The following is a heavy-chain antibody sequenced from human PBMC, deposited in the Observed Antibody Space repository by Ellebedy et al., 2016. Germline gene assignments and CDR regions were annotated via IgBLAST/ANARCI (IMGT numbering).Heavy chain of an antibody. V-gene: IGHV3-53*01. Sequence: GESLKISXAASGFSVSSNDMSWVRQAPGKGLEWVSLLYSDGKTYYAESVKGRFTISRDNSKKTLYLQMSGLGAEDTAVYYCVTRHNGAFDFWGQGTMVTVSS. CDR3: VTRHNGAFDF. CDR2: LYSDGKT. J-gene: IGHJ3*01. D-gene: IGHD1-14*01. CDR1: GFSVSSND.